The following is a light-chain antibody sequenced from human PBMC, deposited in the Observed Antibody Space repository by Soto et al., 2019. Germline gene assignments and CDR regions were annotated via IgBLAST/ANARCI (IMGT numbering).Light chain of an antibody. CDR3: LQDHDDSWT. CDR1: QSISNR. J-gene: IGKJ1*01. CDR2: DAS. V-gene: IGKV1-5*01. Sequence: PSTLSSSVGDRVTITCRASQSISNRLAWYQQKPGKAPKVVIYDASSLESGVPSRFSGSGSGTEFTLTVSSLQPADFATYYCLQDHDDSWTFGPGTTLEIK.